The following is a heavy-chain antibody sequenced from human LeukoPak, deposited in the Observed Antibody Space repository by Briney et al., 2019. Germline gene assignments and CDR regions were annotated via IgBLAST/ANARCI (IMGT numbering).Heavy chain of an antibody. D-gene: IGHD3-16*01. V-gene: IGHV3-23*01. CDR3: AKDDNYIRFLS. CDR2: ITGSGGNR. J-gene: IGHJ5*02. CDR1: GFTFSGHG. Sequence: GGSLRLSCAASGFTFSGHGMNWVRLAPGKGLEWVSGITGSGGNRYYAGSVKGRFTISRDNSKNTLYLQMNSLRAEDTAVYYCAKDDNYIRFLSWGQGTLVTVSS.